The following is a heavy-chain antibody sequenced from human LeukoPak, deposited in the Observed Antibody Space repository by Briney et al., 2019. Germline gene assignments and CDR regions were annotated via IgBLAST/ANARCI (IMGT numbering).Heavy chain of an antibody. Sequence: PSETLSLTCTVSGGSISSGSYYWSWIRQPAGKGLEWIGRIYTSGSTNYNPSLKSRVTISVDTSKNQFSLKLTSVTAADTAVYYCARDSHMGGGYDIYWYFDLWGRGTLVTVSS. CDR3: ARDSHMGGGYDIYWYFDL. D-gene: IGHD5-12*01. CDR1: GGSISSGSYY. J-gene: IGHJ2*01. V-gene: IGHV4-61*02. CDR2: IYTSGST.